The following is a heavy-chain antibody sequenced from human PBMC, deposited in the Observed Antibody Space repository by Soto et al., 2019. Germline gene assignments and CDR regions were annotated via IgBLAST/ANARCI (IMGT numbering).Heavy chain of an antibody. CDR2: INHRGRT. Sequence: QVQLQQWGAGLLKPSETLSLTCAVYGGSFSGYYWSWIRQPPGKGLEWIGEINHRGRTNYNPSLKSRVTISVDTSKNQFSLKLSSVTAADTAVYYCAKGSTTGTTSLWGQGTLVTVSS. CDR3: AKGSTTGTTSL. J-gene: IGHJ4*02. CDR1: GGSFSGYY. D-gene: IGHD4-17*01. V-gene: IGHV4-34*01.